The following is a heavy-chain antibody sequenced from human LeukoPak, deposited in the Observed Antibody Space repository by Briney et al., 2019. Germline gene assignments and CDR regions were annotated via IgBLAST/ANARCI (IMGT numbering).Heavy chain of an antibody. CDR1: GYTFTGYY. V-gene: IGHV1-2*02. Sequence: ASVKVSCKASGYTFTGYYMHWVRQAPGQGLEWMAWIDPKSGAANYAQRFQGRVTMTRDTSIITAYMELSRLRSDDTAVYYCARGLRVSPAFDYWGQGTLVTVSS. J-gene: IGHJ4*02. CDR3: ARGLRVSPAFDY. D-gene: IGHD2-2*01. CDR2: IDPKSGAA.